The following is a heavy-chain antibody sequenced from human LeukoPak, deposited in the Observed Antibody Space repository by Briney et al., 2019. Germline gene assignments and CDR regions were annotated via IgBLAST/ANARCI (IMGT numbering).Heavy chain of an antibody. Sequence: GESLKISCKGSGYSFSSYWIGWVRQMPGRGLEWMGIIYAGDSDTRYRPSFQGQVTISADKSISTAYLQWSSLKASDTAMYYCARRDYGGTSAAFDIWGQGTMVTVSS. CDR1: GYSFSSYW. CDR2: IYAGDSDT. CDR3: ARRDYGGTSAAFDI. D-gene: IGHD4-23*01. J-gene: IGHJ3*02. V-gene: IGHV5-51*01.